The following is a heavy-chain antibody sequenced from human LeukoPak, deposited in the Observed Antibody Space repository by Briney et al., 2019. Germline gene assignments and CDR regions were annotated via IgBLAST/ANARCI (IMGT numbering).Heavy chain of an antibody. D-gene: IGHD3-22*01. V-gene: IGHV1-69*01. J-gene: IGHJ4*02. CDR2: IIPIFGTA. Sequence: SVKVSCKASGGTFSSYAISWVRQAPGQGLEWMGGIIPIFGTANYAQKFQGRVTITADESTSTAYMELSSLRSEDTAVYYCARHSFSYYYDSGGSTFDYWGQGTLVTVSS. CDR1: GGTFSSYA. CDR3: ARHSFSYYYDSGGSTFDY.